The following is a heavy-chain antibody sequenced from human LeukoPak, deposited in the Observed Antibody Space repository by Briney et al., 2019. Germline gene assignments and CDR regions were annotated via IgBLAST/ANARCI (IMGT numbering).Heavy chain of an antibody. J-gene: IGHJ4*02. CDR2: ISSSGGTI. V-gene: IGHV3-48*04. Sequence: GGSLRLSCAASGFTFSRYAMNWVRQAPGKGLEWVSYISSSGGTIYYADSVKGRFTISRDNAKDSLYLQMNSLRAEDTAVYYCAKEGGDWGEGYFDYWGQGTLVTVSS. D-gene: IGHD3-16*01. CDR3: AKEGGDWGEGYFDY. CDR1: GFTFSRYA.